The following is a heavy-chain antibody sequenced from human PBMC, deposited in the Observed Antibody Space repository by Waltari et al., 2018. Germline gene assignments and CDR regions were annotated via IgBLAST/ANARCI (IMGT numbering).Heavy chain of an antibody. D-gene: IGHD6-19*01. CDR3: ARGRWLAGGFDY. J-gene: IGHJ4*02. V-gene: IGHV1-2*06. CDR1: GYPFTGYS. Sequence: QVQLVQSGAEVKKPGASVKVSCKASGYPFTGYSMPWGRQAPGQGLEWMGRINPNSGGTNYAQKFQGRVTMTRDTSISTAYMELSRLRSDDTAVYYCARGRWLAGGFDYWGQGTLVTVSS. CDR2: INPNSGGT.